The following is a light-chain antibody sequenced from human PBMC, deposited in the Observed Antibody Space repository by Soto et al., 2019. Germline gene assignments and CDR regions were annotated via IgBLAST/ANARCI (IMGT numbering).Light chain of an antibody. CDR1: QSISSW. V-gene: IGKV1-5*01. CDR3: QQRSNPIP. CDR2: DVS. J-gene: IGKJ5*01. Sequence: DNEMTQSHTTLSSSVGDRVTVTCRASQSISSWLAWYQQKPGKAPKLLIYDVSSLESGVPSRFSGSGSGTEFTLTISSLEPEDFAVYYCQQRSNPIPFGQVTLLAI.